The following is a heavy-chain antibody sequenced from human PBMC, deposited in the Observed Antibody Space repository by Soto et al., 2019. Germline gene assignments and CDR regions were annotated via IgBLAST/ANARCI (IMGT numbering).Heavy chain of an antibody. V-gene: IGHV3-15*01. Sequence: EVQLVESGGGLVKPGGSLRLSCAASGFSFRNAWMSWVRQAPGKGLEWVGHIKSKTDGGTTDYAAPVKGRFTISRDNSKNTLYLQMNSLKTEDTAVYYCRLDYFYYGMDVWGQGTTVTVSS. CDR2: IKSKTDGGTT. J-gene: IGHJ6*02. CDR1: GFSFRNAW. CDR3: RLDYFYYGMDV.